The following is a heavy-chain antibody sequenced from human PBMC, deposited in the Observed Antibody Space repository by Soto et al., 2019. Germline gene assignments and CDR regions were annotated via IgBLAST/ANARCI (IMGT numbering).Heavy chain of an antibody. CDR1: GGSIVSGGHY. D-gene: IGHD6-6*01. V-gene: IGHV4-31*02. J-gene: IGHJ5*02. Sequence: SETLSLTCTVPGGSIVSGGHYWSWIRQPPGKGLEWIGYIYYSGSTDYNPSLGSRVTISIDTSKNQFSLKLSSVTAADTAIYYCAKLKVVTNTEYGSSWGRDAMVTVSS. CDR2: IYYSGST. CDR3: AKLKVVTNTEYGSS.